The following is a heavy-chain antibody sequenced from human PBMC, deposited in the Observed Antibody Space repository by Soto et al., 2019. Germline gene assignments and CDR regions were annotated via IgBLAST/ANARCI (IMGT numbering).Heavy chain of an antibody. CDR3: ARGGWGPTFDF. J-gene: IGHJ4*02. D-gene: IGHD3-16*01. CDR2: MNPNTGNT. V-gene: IGHV1-8*01. Sequence: QVQLVQSGADMKKPGASVKVSCKASGYTFTHYDINWVRQATGQGLEWMGWMNPNTGNTGFAQKFQDRVTMTRNTSISTAYMELSSLRSEDTPLYFCARGGWGPTFDFWGQGTPVTVSS. CDR1: GYTFTHYD.